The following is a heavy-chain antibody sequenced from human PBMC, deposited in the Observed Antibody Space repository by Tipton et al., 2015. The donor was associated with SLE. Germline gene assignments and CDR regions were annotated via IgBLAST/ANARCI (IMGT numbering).Heavy chain of an antibody. Sequence: TLSLTCTVSGESISSSSYYWGWIRQPPGKGLEWIGSIYYSGSTYYNPSLKSRVTMSLDTSKNQFSLKLNSVTAADTAVYYCARGPYGAAASYDYWGQGTLVTVSS. CDR3: ARGPYGAAASYDY. V-gene: IGHV4-39*07. CDR2: IYYSGST. J-gene: IGHJ4*02. D-gene: IGHD6-13*01. CDR1: GESISSSSYY.